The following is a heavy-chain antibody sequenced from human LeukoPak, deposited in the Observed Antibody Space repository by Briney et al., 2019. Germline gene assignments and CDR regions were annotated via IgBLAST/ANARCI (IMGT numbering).Heavy chain of an antibody. J-gene: IGHJ4*02. CDR3: ARGRSSSSPLDY. V-gene: IGHV1-8*01. CDR2: MNPNSGNT. Sequence: GASVKVSCKASGYTFTSYDINWVRQATGQGLEWMGWMNPNSGNTGYAQKFQGRATMTRNTSISTAYMELSSLRSEDTAVYYCARGRSSSSPLDYWGQGTLVTVSS. D-gene: IGHD6-13*01. CDR1: GYTFTSYD.